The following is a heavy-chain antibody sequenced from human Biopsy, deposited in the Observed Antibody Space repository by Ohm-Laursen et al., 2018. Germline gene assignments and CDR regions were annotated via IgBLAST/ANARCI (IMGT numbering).Heavy chain of an antibody. CDR2: ISSRTTSE. D-gene: IGHD3-10*01. CDR3: ARWYGDLFYYYNGINV. Sequence: SLRLSCAASDFTFDDYAMSWVRQRPGKGLEWVSAISSRTTSEYYADSVKGRVTISRDNADNSVSLQMSNLRLDDTAVYYCARWYGDLFYYYNGINVWGQGTTVTVSS. J-gene: IGHJ6*02. CDR1: DFTFDDYA. V-gene: IGHV3-21*01.